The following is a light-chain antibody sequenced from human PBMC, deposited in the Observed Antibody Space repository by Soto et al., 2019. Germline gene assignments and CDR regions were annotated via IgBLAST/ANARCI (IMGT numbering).Light chain of an antibody. CDR2: VAS. CDR1: QTISSY. CDR3: QQYSTYTPRT. Sequence: DIQMTQSPSSLSASVGDRVTITCRASQTISSYLNWYQQKPGEAPKLLLYVASSLQSGVPSRFSGSGSGTEFTLTISSLQPDDFATYYCQQYSTYTPRTFGQGTKVDIK. V-gene: IGKV1-39*01. J-gene: IGKJ1*01.